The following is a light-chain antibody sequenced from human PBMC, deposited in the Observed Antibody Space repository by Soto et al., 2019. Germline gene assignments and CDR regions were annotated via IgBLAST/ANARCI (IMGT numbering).Light chain of an antibody. CDR1: QSVSSN. Sequence: EIVMSQSPATLSVSPGERATLSCRASQSVSSNLAWYQQKPGQAPRLLINDASRRATGIPARFSGSGSGTEFTLTISSLQSEDFAVYYCQQYNNWPQTFGQGTKVDIK. J-gene: IGKJ1*01. CDR3: QQYNNWPQT. CDR2: DAS. V-gene: IGKV3-15*01.